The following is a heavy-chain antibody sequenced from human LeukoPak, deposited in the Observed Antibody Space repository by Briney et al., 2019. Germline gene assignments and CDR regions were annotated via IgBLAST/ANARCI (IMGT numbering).Heavy chain of an antibody. CDR3: ARGFENGDFYFDY. D-gene: IGHD4-17*01. CDR1: GYSFTSYW. CDR2: IYPGDSDT. J-gene: IGHJ4*02. V-gene: IGHV5-51*01. Sequence: GASLKISCKGSGYSFTSYWISWVRQMPGKGVAWMGIIYPGDSDTRYSPSFQGQVTISADKSISTAYLQWSSLKASDTAMYYCARGFENGDFYFDYWGQGTLVTVSS.